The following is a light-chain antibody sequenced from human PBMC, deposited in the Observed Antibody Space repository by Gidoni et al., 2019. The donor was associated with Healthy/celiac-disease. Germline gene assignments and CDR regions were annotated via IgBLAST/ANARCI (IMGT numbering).Light chain of an antibody. CDR1: QSVTSSY. V-gene: IGKV3-20*01. CDR3: QQYGSSPYS. Sequence: EIVLTQSPGTLSLSPGERATLSCRAIQSVTSSYLACYQQKPGQAPRLLIYGASSRATGIPDRFSGSGSGTDFTLTISRLEPEDFAVYYCQQYGSSPYSFGQGTKLEIK. CDR2: GAS. J-gene: IGKJ2*03.